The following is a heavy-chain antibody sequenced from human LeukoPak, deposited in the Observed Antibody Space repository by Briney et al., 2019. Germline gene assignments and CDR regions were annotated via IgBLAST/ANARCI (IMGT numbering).Heavy chain of an antibody. Sequence: GGSLRLSCAASGFTFSNSAMSWVRQAPGQGLEWVSTLSGSGITTYYADSVKGRFTISRDNSKNTLYLQMNSLRAEDTAVYYCAKGIYSSGWSYFDYWGHGTLVTVSS. CDR1: GFTFSNSA. V-gene: IGHV3-23*01. J-gene: IGHJ4*01. CDR2: LSGSGITT. CDR3: AKGIYSSGWSYFDY. D-gene: IGHD6-19*01.